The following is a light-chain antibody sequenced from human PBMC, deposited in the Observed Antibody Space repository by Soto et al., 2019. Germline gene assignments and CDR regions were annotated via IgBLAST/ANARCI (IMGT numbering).Light chain of an antibody. V-gene: IGKV3-15*01. Sequence: ELVMTQSPVTLSVSPGERATLSCRASQSVSNNLAWYQQKPGQAPSLLIYGASTRATGIPARFSGSGSGTEFTLTISRLQSEDFEVYYCQQYNNWPPFTFGQGTRLEIK. CDR2: GAS. CDR1: QSVSNN. CDR3: QQYNNWPPFT. J-gene: IGKJ5*01.